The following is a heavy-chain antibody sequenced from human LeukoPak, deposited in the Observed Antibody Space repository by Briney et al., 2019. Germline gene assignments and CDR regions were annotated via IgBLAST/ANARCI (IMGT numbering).Heavy chain of an antibody. J-gene: IGHJ3*02. D-gene: IGHD1-26*01. V-gene: IGHV4-39*01. CDR1: GGSISSSSYY. Sequence: PSEXXSLTCTVSGGSISSSSYYWGWIRQPPGTGLEWIGSIYYSGSTYYNPSLKSRVTISVDTSKNQFSLKLSSVTAADTAVYYCARHFPASGSYYPMDAFDIWGQGTMVTVSS. CDR2: IYYSGST. CDR3: ARHFPASGSYYPMDAFDI.